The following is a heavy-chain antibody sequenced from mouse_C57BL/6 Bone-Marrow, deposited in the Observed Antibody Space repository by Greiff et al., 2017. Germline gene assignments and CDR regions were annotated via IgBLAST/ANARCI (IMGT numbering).Heavy chain of an antibody. CDR3: ARTGYYYGSSYPGYFDV. V-gene: IGHV5-17*01. Sequence: DVQLVESGGGLVKPGGSLKLSCAASGFTFSDYGMHWVRQAPEKGLEWVAYISSGSSTIYYADTVKGRFTISRDNAKNTLFLQMTSLRSEDTDMYYCARTGYYYGSSYPGYFDVWGTGTTVTVSS. D-gene: IGHD1-1*01. CDR2: ISSGSSTI. CDR1: GFTFSDYG. J-gene: IGHJ1*03.